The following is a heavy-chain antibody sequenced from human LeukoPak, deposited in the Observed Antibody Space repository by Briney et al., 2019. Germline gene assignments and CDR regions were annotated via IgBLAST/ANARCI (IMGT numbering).Heavy chain of an antibody. J-gene: IGHJ5*02. CDR1: GYTFTSYD. CDR3: ARGGYYDFWSGYSDIWFDP. Sequence: ASVKVSCKASGYTFTSYDINWVRQATGQGLEWMGWMNPNSGNTGYAQKFQGRVTITRNTSISTAYMELSSLRSEDTAVYYCARGGYYDFWSGYSDIWFDPWGQGTLVTVSS. D-gene: IGHD3-3*01. V-gene: IGHV1-8*03. CDR2: MNPNSGNT.